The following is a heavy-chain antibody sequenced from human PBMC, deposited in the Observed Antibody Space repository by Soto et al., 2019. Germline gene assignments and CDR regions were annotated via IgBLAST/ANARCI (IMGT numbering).Heavy chain of an antibody. J-gene: IGHJ6*03. Sequence: ASVKVSCKASGYTFTSYDINWVRQATGQGIERMGWMNTNSGNTGYAQKFQGRVTMTRNTSISTAYMELSSLRSEDTAVYYCARGFRSDFWSGYYSAYYYYMDVWGKGTTVTAP. D-gene: IGHD3-3*01. V-gene: IGHV1-8*01. CDR3: ARGFRSDFWSGYYSAYYYYMDV. CDR2: MNTNSGNT. CDR1: GYTFTSYD.